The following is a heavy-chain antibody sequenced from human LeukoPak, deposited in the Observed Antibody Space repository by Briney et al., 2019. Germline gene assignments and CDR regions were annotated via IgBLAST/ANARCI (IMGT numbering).Heavy chain of an antibody. D-gene: IGHD5-24*01. V-gene: IGHV3-48*01. J-gene: IGHJ4*02. CDR3: ARDYKYAFDN. CDR2: IGIDSGNT. CDR1: GFTFSDYS. Sequence: GGSLRLSCAASGFTFSDYSMNWVCQAPGKGLEWISYIGIDSGNTNYADSVKGRFTISGDKAKNSLYLQMNSLRVEDTAVYHCARDYKYAFDNWGQGTLVTVSS.